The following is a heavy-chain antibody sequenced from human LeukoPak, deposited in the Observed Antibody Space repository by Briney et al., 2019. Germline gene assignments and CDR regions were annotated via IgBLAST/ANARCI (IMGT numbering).Heavy chain of an antibody. CDR1: GYTFTSYY. V-gene: IGHV1-46*01. J-gene: IGHJ2*01. CDR3: ARAPVFDSLNWYLDL. Sequence: ASVKVSCKASGYTFTSYYMHWVRQAPGQGLEWMGIINPSGGSTSYAQKFQGRVTMTRDMSTSTVYMELSSLRAEDTAVYYCARAPVFDSLNWYLDLWGRGTLVTVSS. CDR2: INPSGGST. D-gene: IGHD3-22*01.